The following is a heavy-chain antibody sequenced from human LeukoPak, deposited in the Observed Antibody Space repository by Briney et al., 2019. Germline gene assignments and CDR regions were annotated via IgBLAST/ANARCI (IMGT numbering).Heavy chain of an antibody. V-gene: IGHV3-30-3*01. CDR3: ATTTGQWLTFDY. Sequence: GGSLRLSCAASGFTFSSYAMHWVRQAPGKGLEWVAVISYDGSNKYYADSVKGRFTISRVNSKNTLYLQMNSLRAEDTAVYYCATTTGQWLTFDYWGQGTLVTVSS. CDR1: GFTFSSYA. J-gene: IGHJ4*02. CDR2: ISYDGSNK. D-gene: IGHD6-19*01.